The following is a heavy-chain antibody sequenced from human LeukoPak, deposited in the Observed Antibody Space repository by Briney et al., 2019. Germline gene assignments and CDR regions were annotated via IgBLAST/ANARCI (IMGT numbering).Heavy chain of an antibody. D-gene: IGHD2-8*02. CDR1: GGSISTISYF. CDR2: IYTSGST. Sequence: SETLSLTCTVSGGSISTISYFWTWIRQPAGKGLEWIGRIYTSGSTNYNPSLKSRVTISVDTSKNQFSLKLSSVPAADTAVYYCALGALVGNWFDPWGQGTLVTVSS. J-gene: IGHJ5*02. V-gene: IGHV4-61*02. CDR3: ALGALVGNWFDP.